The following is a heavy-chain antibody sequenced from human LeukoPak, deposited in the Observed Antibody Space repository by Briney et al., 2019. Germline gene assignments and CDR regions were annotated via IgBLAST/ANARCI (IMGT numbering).Heavy chain of an antibody. J-gene: IGHJ4*02. CDR3: ARGDLVVTLEGPIDY. D-gene: IGHD2-21*02. CDR2: ISSGSSAI. CDR1: GFTFTTYS. Sequence: GGSLRLSCEASGFTFTTYSMTWVRQAPGKGLEWVSIISSGSSAIFSADALKGRFTISRDDAENLLYLDMNSLRAEDTAVYYCARGDLVVTLEGPIDYWGQGTLVTVSS. V-gene: IGHV3-21*01.